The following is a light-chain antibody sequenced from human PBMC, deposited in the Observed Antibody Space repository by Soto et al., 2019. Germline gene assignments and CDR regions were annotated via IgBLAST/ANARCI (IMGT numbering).Light chain of an antibody. Sequence: QSALTQPPSASGTPGQRVTISCSGSSSNIGSNAVNWYQQLPGTAPKVLIYSNNQRPSGVPDRFSGSKSATSASLAISGLQSEDEADYYCAAFDGSLNGVVFGGGTKLTVL. CDR3: AAFDGSLNGVV. V-gene: IGLV1-44*01. CDR1: SSNIGSNA. J-gene: IGLJ2*01. CDR2: SNN.